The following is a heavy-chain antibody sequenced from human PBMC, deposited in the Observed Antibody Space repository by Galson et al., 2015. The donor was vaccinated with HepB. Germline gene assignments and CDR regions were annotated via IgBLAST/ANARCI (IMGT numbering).Heavy chain of an antibody. J-gene: IGHJ4*02. D-gene: IGHD5-24*01. CDR3: ARLFDGYYRYFDY. V-gene: IGHV3-30*04. Sequence: SLRLSCAASGFTFSGYTMYWVRQAPGKGLEWVALISYGGNNKYMADSVKGRFTISRDNSKSTLYLQMNSLRPEDTAVYYCARLFDGYYRYFDYWGQGTLVTVSS. CDR2: ISYGGNNK. CDR1: GFTFSGYT.